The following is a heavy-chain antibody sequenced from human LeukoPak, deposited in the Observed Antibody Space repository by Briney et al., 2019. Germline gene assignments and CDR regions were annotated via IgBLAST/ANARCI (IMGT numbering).Heavy chain of an antibody. CDR2: IGASGADA. J-gene: IGHJ3*01. Sequence: GGSLRLSCAASGFTFTSYAMTWVRQAPGKGLEWVSVIGASGADAYYSDSVKGRFTVSRDNSQNTLFLHMSSLRAEDTAVYFCARRPRDTSGYYLGAFHDWGQGTTVTVSS. CDR3: ARRPRDTSGYYLGAFHD. CDR1: GFTFTSYA. V-gene: IGHV3-23*01. D-gene: IGHD3-22*01.